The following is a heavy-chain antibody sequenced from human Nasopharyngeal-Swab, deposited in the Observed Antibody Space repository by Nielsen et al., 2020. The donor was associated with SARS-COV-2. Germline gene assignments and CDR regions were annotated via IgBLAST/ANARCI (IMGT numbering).Heavy chain of an antibody. CDR3: ARQPYCSGGSCYPYFDY. CDR2: IYPGDSDT. J-gene: IGHJ4*02. Sequence: GESLKISCKASGYSFSTKWIGWVRQMPGKGLEWMGIIYPGDSDTRYSPSVQGQVTISVDKSITTAYLQWSSLKASDSAMYYCARQPYCSGGSCYPYFDYWGQGTLVTVSS. CDR1: GYSFSTKW. V-gene: IGHV5-51*01. D-gene: IGHD2-15*01.